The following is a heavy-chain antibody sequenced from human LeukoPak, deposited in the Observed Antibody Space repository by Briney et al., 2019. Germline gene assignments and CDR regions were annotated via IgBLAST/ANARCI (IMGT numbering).Heavy chain of an antibody. D-gene: IGHD3-22*01. J-gene: IGHJ1*01. Sequence: ASVKVSCKASGYTFTNYYVHWVRQAPGQGLEWMGIIKPSGGGTSYALKFQGRVTMTRDRSTSTAYMELSSLRSEDTAVYYCARDHFDSSGYYYLLGYFEHWGQGTLVTVSS. CDR3: ARDHFDSSGYYYLLGYFEH. CDR2: IKPSGGGT. CDR1: GYTFTNYY. V-gene: IGHV1-46*01.